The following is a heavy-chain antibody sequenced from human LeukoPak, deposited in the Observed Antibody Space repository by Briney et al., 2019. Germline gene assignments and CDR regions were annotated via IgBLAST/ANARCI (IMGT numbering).Heavy chain of an antibody. Sequence: ASVKLSCNASGYTFTSYYMHWVRQAPGQGHEWMGIINPSGGGTSYAQKFQGRVTMTRDTSTSTVYMELSSLTSEDTAVYYCAIGAVAGTLDYWGQGTLVTVSS. CDR3: AIGAVAGTLDY. V-gene: IGHV1-46*01. D-gene: IGHD6-19*01. CDR2: INPSGGGT. CDR1: GYTFTSYY. J-gene: IGHJ4*02.